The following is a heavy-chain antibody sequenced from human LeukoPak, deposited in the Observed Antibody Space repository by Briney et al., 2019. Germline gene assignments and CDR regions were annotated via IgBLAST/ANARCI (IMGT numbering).Heavy chain of an antibody. D-gene: IGHD3-10*01. Sequence: GGSLRLSCAASGFTFDDYAMHWVRQAPGKGLEWVSGISWNSGSIGYADSVKGRFTISRDNAKNSLYLQMNSLRAEDTAVYYCAIVTMVRGGAIDIWGQGTMVTVSS. CDR3: AIVTMVRGGAIDI. V-gene: IGHV3-9*01. CDR2: ISWNSGSI. J-gene: IGHJ3*02. CDR1: GFTFDDYA.